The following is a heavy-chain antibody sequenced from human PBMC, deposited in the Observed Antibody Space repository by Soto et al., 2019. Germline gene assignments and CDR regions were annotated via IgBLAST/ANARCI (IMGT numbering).Heavy chain of an antibody. J-gene: IGHJ4*02. D-gene: IGHD4-17*01. CDR3: ASSYGDYAFDY. CDR2: IYYSGST. V-gene: IGHV4-59*01. Sequence: SETLSLTCTVSGGSISSYYWSWIRQPPGKGLGWIGYIYYSGSTNYNPSLKSRVTISVDTSKNQFSLKLSSVTTADTAVYYCASSYGDYAFDYWGQGTLVTVSS. CDR1: GGSISSYY.